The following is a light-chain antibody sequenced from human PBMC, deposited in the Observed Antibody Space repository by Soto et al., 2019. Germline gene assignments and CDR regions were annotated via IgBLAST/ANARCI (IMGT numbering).Light chain of an antibody. CDR2: ANS. CDR3: QSYDNSPSTDV. J-gene: IGLJ1*01. CDR1: SSNIGVPYD. Sequence: QSVLTQPPSVSGAPGQRVTISCSGSSSNIGVPYDVHWYQQLPGRAPKLLIYANSIRPAGIPDRFSGSKSGTSASLAITGLQAEDEADYYCQSYDNSPSTDVFGTGTKGTVL. V-gene: IGLV1-40*01.